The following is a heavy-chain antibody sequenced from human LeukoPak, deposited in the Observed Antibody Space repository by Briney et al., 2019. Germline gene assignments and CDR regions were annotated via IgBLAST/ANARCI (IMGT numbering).Heavy chain of an antibody. CDR1: EFTFSMYA. J-gene: IGHJ5*02. D-gene: IGHD6-13*01. V-gene: IGHV3-30*04. Sequence: PTGGSLRLSCAASEFTFSMYAMSWVRQAPGKGLEWVAVISYDGSNNYYADSVKGRFTISRDNSKNTMYMQMHTLRAEDTAVYYCARAGSSSWYNWFDPWGQGTLVTVSS. CDR2: ISYDGSNN. CDR3: ARAGSSSWYNWFDP.